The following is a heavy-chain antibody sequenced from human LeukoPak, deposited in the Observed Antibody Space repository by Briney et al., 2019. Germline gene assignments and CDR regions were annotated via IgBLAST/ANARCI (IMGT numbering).Heavy chain of an antibody. D-gene: IGHD3-22*01. CDR1: GFTFSSYS. CDR3: ARDRLVITQPSYYYYYGMDV. J-gene: IGHJ6*02. V-gene: IGHV3-21*01. CDR2: ISSSSSYI. Sequence: GGSLRLSCAASGFTFSSYSMNWVRQAPGKGLEWVSSISSSSSYIYYADSVKGRFTISRDNAKNSLYLQMNSLRAEDTAVYYCARDRLVITQPSYYYYYGMDVWGQGTTVTVS.